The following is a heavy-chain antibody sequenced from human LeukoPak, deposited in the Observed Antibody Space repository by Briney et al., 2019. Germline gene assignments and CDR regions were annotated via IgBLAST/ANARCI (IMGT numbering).Heavy chain of an antibody. CDR2: ISSSSSYI. CDR1: GFTFSSYS. Sequence: GGSLRLSCAASGFTFSSYSMNWVRQAPGKGLEWVSSISSSSSYIYYADSVKGRFTISRDNAKNSLYLQMNSLRAEDTAVYYCARGEYYDILTGYYKKNWFDPWGQGTLVTVSS. V-gene: IGHV3-21*01. CDR3: ARGEYYDILTGYYKKNWFDP. J-gene: IGHJ5*02. D-gene: IGHD3-9*01.